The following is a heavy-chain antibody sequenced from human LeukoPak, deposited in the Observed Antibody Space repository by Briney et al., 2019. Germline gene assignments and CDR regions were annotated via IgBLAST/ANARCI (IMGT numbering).Heavy chain of an antibody. CDR2: IIPIFGTA. J-gene: IGHJ4*02. CDR1: GGTFSSYA. Sequence: SVKVSCKASGGTFSSYAISWVRQAPGQGLEWMGGIIPIFGTANYAQKFQGRVTMTRNTSISTAYMDLSSLRSEDTAVYYCARATHVGYSYGYGLDYWGQGTLVTVSS. D-gene: IGHD5-18*01. CDR3: ARATHVGYSYGYGLDY. V-gene: IGHV1-69*05.